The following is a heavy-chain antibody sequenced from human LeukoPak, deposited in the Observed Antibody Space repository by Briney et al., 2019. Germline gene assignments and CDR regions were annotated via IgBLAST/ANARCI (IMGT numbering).Heavy chain of an antibody. CDR2: ISSSGSTI. Sequence: PGGSLRLSCAASGFTFSSYGMSWVRQAPGKGLEWVSYISSSGSTIYYADSVKGRFTISRDNAKNSLYLQMNSLRAEDTAVYYCARVTAPYGGNYLGRYYYMDVWGKGTTVTISS. D-gene: IGHD4-23*01. V-gene: IGHV3-48*04. CDR3: ARVTAPYGGNYLGRYYYMDV. CDR1: GFTFSSYG. J-gene: IGHJ6*03.